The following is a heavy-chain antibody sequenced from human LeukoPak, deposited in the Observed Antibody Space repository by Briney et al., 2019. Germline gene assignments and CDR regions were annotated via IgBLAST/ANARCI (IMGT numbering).Heavy chain of an antibody. V-gene: IGHV1-2*06. Sequence: GASVTVSCKASGYTFTGYYMHWVRQAPGQGLEWMGRINPNSGGTNYAQKYQGRVTMTSDTSISTAYMELSRLRSDATAVYYCANRLAAAGTLLFAYWGQGTLDTVSS. J-gene: IGHJ4*02. CDR1: GYTFTGYY. CDR2: INPNSGGT. D-gene: IGHD6-13*01. CDR3: ANRLAAAGTLLFAY.